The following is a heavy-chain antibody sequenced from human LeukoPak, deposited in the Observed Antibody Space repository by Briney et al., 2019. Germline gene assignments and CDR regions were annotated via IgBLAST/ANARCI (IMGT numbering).Heavy chain of an antibody. J-gene: IGHJ4*02. CDR2: IHYGGST. D-gene: IGHD3-22*01. V-gene: IGHV4-39*07. Sequence: SETLSLTCTVSGGSISSRSYYWGWIRQPPGKGLEWIGSIHYGGSTYHNPSLKSRLTISVDTSKNQFSLKLSSVTAADTAVYYCARDDPGGDYYDSSGYYRGFDYWGQGTLVTVSS. CDR1: GGSISSRSYY. CDR3: ARDDPGGDYYDSSGYYRGFDY.